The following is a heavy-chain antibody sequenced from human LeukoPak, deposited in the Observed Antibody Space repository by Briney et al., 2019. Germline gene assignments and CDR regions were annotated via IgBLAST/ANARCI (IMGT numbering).Heavy chain of an antibody. V-gene: IGHV3-33*08. D-gene: IGHD5-18*01. J-gene: IGHJ4*02. CDR3: GAAMKYGAFDY. Sequence: GGSLRLSCVASGFTFSTYAMNWVRQAPGKGLEWVAVIWYDGSNKYYADSVKGRFTISRDNSKNTLYLQMNSLRAEDTAVYYCGAAMKYGAFDYWGQGTLVTVSS. CDR1: GFTFSTYA. CDR2: IWYDGSNK.